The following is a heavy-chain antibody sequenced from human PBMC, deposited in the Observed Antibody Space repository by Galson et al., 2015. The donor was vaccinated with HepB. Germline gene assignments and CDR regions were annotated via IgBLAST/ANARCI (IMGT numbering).Heavy chain of an antibody. J-gene: IGHJ4*02. CDR2: ISYDGSNK. V-gene: IGHV3-30*03. CDR1: GFTFSSYS. CDR3: ARSSAYYFDY. Sequence: SLRLSCAASGFTFSSYSMNWVRQAPGKGLEWVAVISYDGSNKYYADSVKGRFTISRDNSKNTLYLQMNSLRAEDTAVYYCARSSAYYFDYWGQGTLVTVSS.